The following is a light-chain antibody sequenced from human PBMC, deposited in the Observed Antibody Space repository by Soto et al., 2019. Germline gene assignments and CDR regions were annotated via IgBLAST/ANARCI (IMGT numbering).Light chain of an antibody. CDR2: ANN. J-gene: IGLJ1*01. CDR3: CSYAGSSTYYV. CDR1: SANVGAADD. Sequence: QSVLTQPPSVSGAPGQRVTISCTGTSANVGAADDVHWYQQLPGTAPKLLIYANNNRPSGVPDRFSGSKSGTSASLAITGLQAEDEAEYYCCSYAGSSTYYVFGTGTKVTVL. V-gene: IGLV1-40*01.